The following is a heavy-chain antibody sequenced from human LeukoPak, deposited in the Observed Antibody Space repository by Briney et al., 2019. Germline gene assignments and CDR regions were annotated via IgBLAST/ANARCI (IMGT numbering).Heavy chain of an antibody. J-gene: IGHJ3*02. CDR1: GGTFSSYA. D-gene: IGHD6-13*01. CDR3: AREGSLDAFDI. Sequence: SVKVSCKASGGTFSSYAISWVRQAPGQGLEWMGRIIPIFGTANYAQKFQGRVTIATDESTSTAYMELSSLRSEDTAVYYCAREGSLDAFDIWGQGTMVTVSS. V-gene: IGHV1-69*05. CDR2: IIPIFGTA.